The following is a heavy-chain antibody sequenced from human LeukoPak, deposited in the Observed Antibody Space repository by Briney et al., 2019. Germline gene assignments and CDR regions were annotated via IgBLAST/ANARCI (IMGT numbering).Heavy chain of an antibody. CDR2: IIPIFGIA. CDR3: ASRDLVVPAAPIDY. CDR1: GGTFSSYA. V-gene: IGHV1-69*04. Sequence: GSSVKVSCKASGGTFSSYAISWVRQAPGQGLEWMGRIIPIFGIANYAQKFQGRVTITADKSTSTAYMELSSLRSEDTAVYYCASRDLVVPAAPIDYWGQGTLVTVSS. J-gene: IGHJ4*02. D-gene: IGHD2-2*01.